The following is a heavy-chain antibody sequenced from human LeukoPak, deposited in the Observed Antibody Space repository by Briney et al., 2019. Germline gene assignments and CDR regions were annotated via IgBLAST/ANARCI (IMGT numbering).Heavy chain of an antibody. CDR1: GFTYSNYA. CDR2: ITGAGGRGGI. CDR3: AKGDRGHCSGAKCYPFEY. V-gene: IGHV3-23*01. Sequence: GGSLRLSCAASGFTYSNYAMNWVRQAPGKRLEWVASITGAGGRGGIYYADSVKGRFSLSRDHSKNTLYLQMSSLRAEDTAVYHCAKGDRGHCSGAKCYPFEYWGQGTAVTVFS. D-gene: IGHD2-8*02. J-gene: IGHJ4*02.